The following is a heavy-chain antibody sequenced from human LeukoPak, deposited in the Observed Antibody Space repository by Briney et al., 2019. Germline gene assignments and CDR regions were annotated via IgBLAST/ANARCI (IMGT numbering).Heavy chain of an antibody. V-gene: IGHV4-59*01. CDR3: ARVPRYSSGWRYGMDV. CDR1: GDSISSYY. Sequence: SETLSLTCTVSGDSISSYYWSWIRQPPGKGLEWIGYIYYSGSTNYNPSLKSRVTISVDTSKNQFSLKLSSVTAADTAVYYCARVPRYSSGWRYGMDVWGQGTTVTVSS. CDR2: IYYSGST. D-gene: IGHD6-19*01. J-gene: IGHJ6*02.